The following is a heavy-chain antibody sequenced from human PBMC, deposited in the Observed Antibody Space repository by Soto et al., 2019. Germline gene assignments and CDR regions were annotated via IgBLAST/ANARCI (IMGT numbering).Heavy chain of an antibody. CDR3: AKDLSRWPHYAFDS. J-gene: IGHJ5*01. CDR1: GFTFSIYG. Sequence: GGSLRLSCAASGFTFSIYGMHWVRQAPGKGLEWVAVISYDGSNKYYADSVKGRFTISRDNSKNTLYLQMNSLRAEDTAVYYCAKDLSRWPHYAFDSWGQGTLVTVSS. D-gene: IGHD4-17*01. CDR2: ISYDGSNK. V-gene: IGHV3-30*18.